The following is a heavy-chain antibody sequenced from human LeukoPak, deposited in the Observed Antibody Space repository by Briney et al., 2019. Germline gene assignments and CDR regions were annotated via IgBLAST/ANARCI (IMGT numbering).Heavy chain of an antibody. J-gene: IGHJ4*02. Sequence: SVKVSCKASGGSFSNYAISWVRQAPGQGLEWMGGIIPIFGTANYAQRFQGRVTITADESTSTAYMELSSLRSEDTAVYYCAREPDYGSGRFDYWGQGTLVTVSS. V-gene: IGHV1-69*13. CDR1: GGSFSNYA. D-gene: IGHD3-10*01. CDR3: AREPDYGSGRFDY. CDR2: IIPIFGTA.